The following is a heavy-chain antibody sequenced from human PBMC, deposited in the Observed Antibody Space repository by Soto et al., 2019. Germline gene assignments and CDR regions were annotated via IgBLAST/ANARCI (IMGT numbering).Heavy chain of an antibody. J-gene: IGHJ6*03. CDR3: ARDPPNNCSSTSCYGAYYYYMDV. V-gene: IGHV1-69*08. Sequence: QVQLVQSGAEVQKPGSSVKVSCKASGGTFSSYTISWVRQAPGQGLEWMGRIIPILGIANYAQKFQCRVTITADKSTSTAYMELSSLRSEDTAVYYCARDPPNNCSSTSCYGAYYYYMDVWGKGTTVTVSS. D-gene: IGHD2-2*01. CDR1: GGTFSSYT. CDR2: IIPILGIA.